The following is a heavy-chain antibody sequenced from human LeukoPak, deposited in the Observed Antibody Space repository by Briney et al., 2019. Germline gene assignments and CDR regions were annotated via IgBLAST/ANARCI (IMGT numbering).Heavy chain of an antibody. CDR2: ISSSSSYT. Sequence: PGGSLRLSCAASGFTFSDYYMSWIRQAPGKGLEWGSYISSSSSYTNYADSVKGRYTISRDNAKNSLYLQMNSLRAEDTAVYYCARDRIGHYGSGGFGGMDVWGKGTTVTVSS. CDR3: ARDRIGHYGSGGFGGMDV. V-gene: IGHV3-11*06. J-gene: IGHJ6*04. CDR1: GFTFSDYY. D-gene: IGHD3-10*01.